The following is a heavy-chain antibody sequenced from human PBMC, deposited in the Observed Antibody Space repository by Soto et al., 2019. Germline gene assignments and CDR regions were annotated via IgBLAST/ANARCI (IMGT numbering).Heavy chain of an antibody. J-gene: IGHJ4*02. CDR3: AKRKGSSDFDY. CDR2: TSASGGST. CDR1: GFTFSNYA. D-gene: IGHD6-19*01. Sequence: EVQLLESGGGLVQPGGSLRLSCAASGFTFSNYAMNWGRQAPGKGLEWVSDTSASGGSTNYADSVNGRFTISRDNSKNTGYLQMNSLRAEHTAVYYFAKRKGSSDFDYWGQGTLVTVSS. V-gene: IGHV3-23*01.